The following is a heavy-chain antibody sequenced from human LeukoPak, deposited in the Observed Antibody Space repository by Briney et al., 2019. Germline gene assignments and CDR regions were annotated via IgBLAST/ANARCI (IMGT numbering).Heavy chain of an antibody. CDR1: GGSFSGYY. V-gene: IGHV4-34*01. CDR2: INHSGST. Sequence: SETLSLTCAVYGGSFSGYYWSWIRQPPGKGLEWIREINHSGSTNYNPSLKSRVTISVDTSKNQFSLKLSSVTAADTAVYYCARGGRRYCSGGSCYSFDYWGQGTLVTVSS. J-gene: IGHJ4*02. CDR3: ARGGRRYCSGGSCYSFDY. D-gene: IGHD2-15*01.